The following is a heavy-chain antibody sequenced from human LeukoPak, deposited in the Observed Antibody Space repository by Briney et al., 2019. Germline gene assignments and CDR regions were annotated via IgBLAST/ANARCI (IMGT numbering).Heavy chain of an antibody. D-gene: IGHD1-26*01. Sequence: GGSLRLSCAASGFTFSSYGMHWVRQAPGKGLEWVAFIRYDGSNKYYADSVKGRFTISRDNAKNSLCLQMNSLRAEDTAVYYCARSYKWESYYYYYYYMDVWGKGTTVTVSS. V-gene: IGHV3-30*02. J-gene: IGHJ6*03. CDR1: GFTFSSYG. CDR2: IRYDGSNK. CDR3: ARSYKWESYYYYYYYMDV.